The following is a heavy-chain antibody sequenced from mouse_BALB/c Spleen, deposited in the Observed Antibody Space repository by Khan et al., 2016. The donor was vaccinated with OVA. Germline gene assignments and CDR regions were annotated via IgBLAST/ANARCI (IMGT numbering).Heavy chain of an antibody. D-gene: IGHD4-1*01. CDR2: INTETGEP. Sequence: QIQLVQSGPELKKPRETVKISCKASGYSFTDYSMHWVKQAPGEGLKWMGWINTETGEPTYADDFKGRFAFSLETSVSTAYLQINNLKNEDTATYFCATSNPFYAMDYWGQGTSVTVSS. CDR1: GYSFTDYS. J-gene: IGHJ4*01. CDR3: ATSNPFYAMDY. V-gene: IGHV9-2-1*01.